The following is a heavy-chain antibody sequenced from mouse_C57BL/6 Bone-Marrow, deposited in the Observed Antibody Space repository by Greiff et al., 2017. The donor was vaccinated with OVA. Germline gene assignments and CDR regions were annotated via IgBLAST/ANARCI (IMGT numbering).Heavy chain of an antibody. CDR3: ARELGDLHYYGSSSYYFDY. V-gene: IGHV3-6*01. D-gene: IGHD1-1*01. CDR2: ISYDGSN. Sequence: EVKLVESGPGLVKPSQSLSLTCSVTGYSITSGYYWNWIRQFPGNKLEWMGYISYDGSNNYNPSLKNRISITRDTSKNQFFLKLNSVTTEDTATYYCARELGDLHYYGSSSYYFDYWGQGTTLTVSS. J-gene: IGHJ2*01. CDR1: GYSITSGYY.